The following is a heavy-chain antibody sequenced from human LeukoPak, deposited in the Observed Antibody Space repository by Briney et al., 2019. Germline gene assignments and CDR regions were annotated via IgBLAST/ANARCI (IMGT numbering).Heavy chain of an antibody. J-gene: IGHJ6*02. CDR2: RNLNSGNT. Sequence: ASGKVSCKASGYTFTSYDINWVRQATGQGLEWREWRNLNSGNTGYAQKFQGRVTMTRNTSISTAYMELSSLRSEDTAVYYCARYAARPEDYYGMDVWGQGTTVTVSS. V-gene: IGHV1-8*01. CDR1: GYTFTSYD. D-gene: IGHD6-6*01. CDR3: ARYAARPEDYYGMDV.